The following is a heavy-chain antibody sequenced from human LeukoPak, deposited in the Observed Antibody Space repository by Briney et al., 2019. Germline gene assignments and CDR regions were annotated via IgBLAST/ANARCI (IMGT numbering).Heavy chain of an antibody. V-gene: IGHV3-15*01. Sequence: GGSLRLSCAASGFTFSNAWMSWVRQAPGKGLEWVGRIKSKTDGGTTDYAAPVKGRFTISRDDSKNTLYLQINSLKTEDTAVYYCTTCTVGDVDAFDIWGQGTMVTVSS. CDR3: TTCTVGDVDAFDI. CDR2: IKSKTDGGTT. CDR1: GFTFSNAW. J-gene: IGHJ3*02. D-gene: IGHD4-17*01.